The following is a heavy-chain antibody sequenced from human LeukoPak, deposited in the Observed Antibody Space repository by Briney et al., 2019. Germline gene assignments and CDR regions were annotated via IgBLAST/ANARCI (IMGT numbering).Heavy chain of an antibody. V-gene: IGHV5-51*01. CDR2: IWPDDSDK. CDR1: GYSFTSYW. D-gene: IGHD5-24*01. Sequence: GESLKISCKGSGYSFTSYWIGWVRQVPGKGLEWMGIIWPDDSDKRYSPSFQGQVTISADKSISTAYLQWSSLKASDTAMYYCARQGKDGYRVVDYWGQGTRVTVSS. CDR3: ARQGKDGYRVVDY. J-gene: IGHJ4*02.